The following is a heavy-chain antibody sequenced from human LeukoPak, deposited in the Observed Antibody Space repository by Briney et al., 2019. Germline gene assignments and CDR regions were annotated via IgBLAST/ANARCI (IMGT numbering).Heavy chain of an antibody. CDR1: GGPFRGFV. Sequence: SETLSRTCAVYGGPFRGFVWSWIRQAPGKGLEGIGEISHSGSSNYKPSLKSRITISVDPSTRQFSLRLTSVTAADTAVYSCARGIFHGGRNQYIWFDLWGQGTLVTVSS. CDR2: ISHSGSS. D-gene: IGHD4-23*01. J-gene: IGHJ5*02. V-gene: IGHV4-34*01. CDR3: ARGIFHGGRNQYIWFDL.